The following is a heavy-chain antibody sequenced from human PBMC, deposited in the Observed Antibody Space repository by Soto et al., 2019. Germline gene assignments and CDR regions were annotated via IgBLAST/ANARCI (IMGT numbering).Heavy chain of an antibody. Sequence: QLQLQESGPGLVKPSETLSLTCTVSGGSISSSSYYWGWIRQPPGKGLEWIGSIYYSGSTYYNPSLKSRVTISVDTSKNQFSLKLSSVTAADTAVYYCARCYSSGWYRDPAIDYWGQGTLVTVSS. J-gene: IGHJ4*02. CDR2: IYYSGST. V-gene: IGHV4-39*01. D-gene: IGHD6-19*01. CDR3: ARCYSSGWYRDPAIDY. CDR1: GGSISSSSYY.